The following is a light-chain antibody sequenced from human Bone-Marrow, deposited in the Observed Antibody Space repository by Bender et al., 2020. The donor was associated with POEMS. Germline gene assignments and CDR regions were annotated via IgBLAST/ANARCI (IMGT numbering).Light chain of an antibody. Sequence: SALTQPASVSGSPGQSITISCTGSRSDVGGYNYVSWYQQYPGRAPKLVIFDVSNRPSGVSNRFSGSKSGNTASLTISGLQAEDEADYFCSSFTSSSTLVFGIGTKVTVL. J-gene: IGLJ1*01. CDR1: RSDVGGYNY. CDR3: SSFTSSSTLV. CDR2: DVS. V-gene: IGLV2-14*01.